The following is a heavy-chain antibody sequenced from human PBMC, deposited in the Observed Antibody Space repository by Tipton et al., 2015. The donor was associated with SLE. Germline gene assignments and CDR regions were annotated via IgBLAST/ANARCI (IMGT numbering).Heavy chain of an antibody. V-gene: IGHV4-39*01. CDR3: ALDRGGSPNGMDV. CDR2: IYNTGSA. CDR1: GGSITSSSYY. J-gene: IGHJ6*02. Sequence: GLVKPSETLSLTCSLSGGSITSSSYYWGWIRQPPGKGLEWIGSIYNTGSAYYNASLKSRVSISEDTSKNQFSLKLSSVTAADTAVYYCALDRGGSPNGMDVWGQGTTVTVSS. D-gene: IGHD2-15*01.